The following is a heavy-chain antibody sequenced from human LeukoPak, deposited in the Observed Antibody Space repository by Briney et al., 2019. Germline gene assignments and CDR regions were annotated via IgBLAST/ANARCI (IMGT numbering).Heavy chain of an antibody. CDR3: ARDAPLYYDFWSGTNWFDP. V-gene: IGHV1-2*02. CDR1: GYTFTGYY. Sequence: ASVKVSCKASGYTFTGYYMHWVRQAPGQGLEWMGWINPNSGGTNYAQKFQGRVTMTRDTSISTAYMELSRLRSDDTAVYYCARDAPLYYDFWSGTNWFDPWGQGTLVTVSS. CDR2: INPNSGGT. D-gene: IGHD3-3*01. J-gene: IGHJ5*02.